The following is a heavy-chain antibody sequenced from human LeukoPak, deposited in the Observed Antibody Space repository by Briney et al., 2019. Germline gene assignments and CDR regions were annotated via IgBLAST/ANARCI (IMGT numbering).Heavy chain of an antibody. V-gene: IGHV4-34*01. Sequence: PSETLSLTCAVYGGSFSGYYWSWIRQPPGKGLEWIGEINHSGSTNYNPSLKSRVTISVDTSKNQFSLQLNSVTPEDTAVYYCARDQRFCSNTYSSSVGVNVCDAFDIWGQGTMVTVSS. CDR1: GGSFSGYY. CDR3: ARDQRFCSNTYSSSVGVNVCDAFDI. D-gene: IGHD6-13*01. CDR2: INHSGST. J-gene: IGHJ3*02.